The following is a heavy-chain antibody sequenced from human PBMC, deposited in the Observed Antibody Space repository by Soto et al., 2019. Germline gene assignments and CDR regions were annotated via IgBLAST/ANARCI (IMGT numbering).Heavy chain of an antibody. CDR1: GFTFSSYT. CDR3: AKTLSSGWYRGGFDY. J-gene: IGHJ4*02. V-gene: IGHV3-23*01. Sequence: EVQLLESGGGLVQPGGSLSLSCAASGFTFSSYTMSWVRQAPGKGLEWVSAISGSGGSTYYAYSVKGRFTISRDNTNNPLYMQMTSLSAEDTAVYYWAKTLSSGWYRGGFDYWGQGTLVTVSS. D-gene: IGHD6-19*01. CDR2: ISGSGGST.